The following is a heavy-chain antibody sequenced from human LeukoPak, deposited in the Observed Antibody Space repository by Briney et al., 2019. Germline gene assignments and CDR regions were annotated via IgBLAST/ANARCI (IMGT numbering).Heavy chain of an antibody. CDR2: FDPEDGET. V-gene: IGHV1-24*01. Sequence: ASVKVSCKVSGYTLTELSMHWVRQAPGKGLEWMGGFDPEDGETIYAQKFQGRVTMTEDTSTDTAYMELSSLRSEGTAVYYCAALITTYYDFWSGYYRFGIDYWGQGTLVTVSS. D-gene: IGHD3-3*01. CDR1: GYTLTELS. CDR3: AALITTYYDFWSGYYRFGIDY. J-gene: IGHJ4*02.